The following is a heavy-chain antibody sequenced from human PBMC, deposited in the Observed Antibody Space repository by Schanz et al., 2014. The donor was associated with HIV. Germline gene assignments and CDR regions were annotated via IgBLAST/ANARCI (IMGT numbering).Heavy chain of an antibody. CDR2: INPSGGSI. D-gene: IGHD6-6*01. J-gene: IGHJ2*01. V-gene: IGHV1-46*01. Sequence: QVQLVQSGTEVAQPGASVKVSCKASGYTFTTYYMHWVRQAPGQGLEWMGIINPSGGSISYAQKFQGRVTMTRDTSTSTVYMQLSSLRSEDTAVYYCARSETIAARPVWYFDLWGRGTLVTVSS. CDR1: GYTFTTYY. CDR3: ARSETIAARPVWYFDL.